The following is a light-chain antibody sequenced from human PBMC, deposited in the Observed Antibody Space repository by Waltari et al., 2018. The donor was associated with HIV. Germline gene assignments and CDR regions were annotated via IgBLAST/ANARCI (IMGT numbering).Light chain of an antibody. J-gene: IGLJ2*01. Sequence: SYELTQPPSVSVSPGQTASITCSGDKLGDKYACWYQQKPGQSPVLVIYQDSKRPSGIPELFSGFNSGNTATLTISGTQAMDEADYYCQAWDSSVVFGGGTKLTVL. V-gene: IGLV3-1*01. CDR3: QAWDSSVV. CDR1: KLGDKY. CDR2: QDS.